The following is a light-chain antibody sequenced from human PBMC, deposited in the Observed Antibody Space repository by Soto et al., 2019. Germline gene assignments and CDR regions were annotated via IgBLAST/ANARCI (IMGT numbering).Light chain of an antibody. CDR2: AAS. J-gene: IGKJ4*01. CDR3: LQHNSYPLT. CDR1: QGIRLD. V-gene: IGKV1-17*01. Sequence: DIQMTQSPSSLSASVGDRVTITCRASQGIRLDLGWYQQKPGKAPKRLIYAASSLQSGLPSRFSGSGSWTEFTLTIRSLQPEDFATYYLLQHNSYPLTFGGGTQVEIK.